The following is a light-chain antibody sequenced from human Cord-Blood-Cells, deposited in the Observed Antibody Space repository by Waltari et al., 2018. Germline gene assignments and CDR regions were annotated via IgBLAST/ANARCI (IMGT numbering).Light chain of an antibody. CDR3: QQSYSTPLT. CDR1: QSISSY. J-gene: IGKJ4*01. V-gene: IGKV1-39*01. Sequence: DIQLTPPPSSLSASVGDSVPITCRASQSISSYLNWYQQKPGKAPKLLIYAAASLQSGVPSRFSGSGSGTDFTLTISSLQPEDFATYYCQQSYSTPLTVGGGTKVEIK. CDR2: AAA.